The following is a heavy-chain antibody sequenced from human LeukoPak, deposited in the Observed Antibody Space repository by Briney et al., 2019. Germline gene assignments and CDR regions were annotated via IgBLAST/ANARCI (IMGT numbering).Heavy chain of an antibody. D-gene: IGHD2-15*01. CDR2: INHSGST. CDR1: GGSFRGYY. CDR3: ARGPRYYCSGGSCHAFDI. V-gene: IGHV4-34*01. Sequence: SETLSLTCAVYGGSFRGYYWSWIRQPPGKGLEWIGEINHSGSTNYNPSLKSRVTISVDTSKNQFSLKLSSVTAADTAVYYCARGPRYYCSGGSCHAFDIWGQGTMVTVSS. J-gene: IGHJ3*02.